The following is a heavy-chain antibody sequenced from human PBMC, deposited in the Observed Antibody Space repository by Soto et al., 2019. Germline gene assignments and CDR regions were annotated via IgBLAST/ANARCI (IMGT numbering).Heavy chain of an antibody. Sequence: TLSLTCTVSDGSISSGGYYWSWIRQHPEKGLEWIGYIYYTGSTYYNPSLKSRVTMSVDTSKNQFSLKLSSVTAADTAVYYCATVGGNWNYVDHWGQGTLVTVSS. CDR2: IYYTGST. D-gene: IGHD1-20*01. CDR3: ATVGGNWNYVDH. CDR1: DGSISSGGYY. V-gene: IGHV4-31*03. J-gene: IGHJ4*02.